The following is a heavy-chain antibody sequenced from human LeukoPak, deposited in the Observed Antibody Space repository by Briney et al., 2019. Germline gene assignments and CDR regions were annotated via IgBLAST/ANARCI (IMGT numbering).Heavy chain of an antibody. Sequence: SETLSLTCTVSGYSISSGYYWGWIRQPPGKGLEWIGSIYHSGSTYYNPSLKSRVTISVDTSKNQFSLKLSSVTAADTAVYYCARGVDGYKRFDYWGQGTLVTVSS. D-gene: IGHD5-24*01. J-gene: IGHJ4*02. CDR3: ARGVDGYKRFDY. V-gene: IGHV4-38-2*02. CDR2: IYHSGST. CDR1: GYSISSGYY.